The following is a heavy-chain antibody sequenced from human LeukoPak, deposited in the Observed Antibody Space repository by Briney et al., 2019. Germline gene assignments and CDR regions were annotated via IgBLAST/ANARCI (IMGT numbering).Heavy chain of an antibody. Sequence: SETLSLTCAVYGGSFSGYYWSWIRQPPGKGLEWIREINHSGSTNYNPSLKSRVTISVDTSKNQFSLKLSSVTAADTAVYYCAGVYYYYGMDVWGQGTTVTVSS. CDR2: INHSGST. V-gene: IGHV4-34*01. CDR3: AGVYYYYGMDV. J-gene: IGHJ6*02. CDR1: GGSFSGYY.